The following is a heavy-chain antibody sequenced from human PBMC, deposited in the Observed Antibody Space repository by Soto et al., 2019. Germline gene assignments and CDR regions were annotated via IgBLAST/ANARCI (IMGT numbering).Heavy chain of an antibody. CDR1: GFTFSSYG. CDR3: AKDLGGRSAYYMTFYFFYLVMDV. CDR2: ISSGGSYQ. V-gene: IGHV3-30*18. D-gene: IGHD3-3*01. J-gene: IGHJ6*02. Sequence: GGSLRLSCVVSGFTFSSYGMHWVRQAPGKGLEWVGVISSGGSYQYYADSVKGRFIISRDNPKNTLYLQLNNLRPEDTAVYYCAKDLGGRSAYYMTFYFFYLVMDVRSLGTTVTVSS.